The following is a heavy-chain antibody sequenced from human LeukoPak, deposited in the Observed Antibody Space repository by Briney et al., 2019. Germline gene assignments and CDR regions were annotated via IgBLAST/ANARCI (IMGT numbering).Heavy chain of an antibody. CDR3: ASGGATVTSQDAFDI. Sequence: PGRSLRLSCAASGFTFSSYGMHWVRQAPGKGLEWVAVISYDGSNKYYADSVKGRFTISRDNSKNTLYLQMNSLRAEDTAVYYCASGGATVTSQDAFDIWGQGTMVTVSS. CDR2: ISYDGSNK. J-gene: IGHJ3*02. V-gene: IGHV3-30*03. D-gene: IGHD4-11*01. CDR1: GFTFSSYG.